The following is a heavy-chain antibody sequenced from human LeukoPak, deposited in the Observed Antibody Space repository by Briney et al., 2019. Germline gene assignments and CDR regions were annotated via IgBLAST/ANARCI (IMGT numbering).Heavy chain of an antibody. D-gene: IGHD2-2*01. Sequence: ASVKVSCTASGYTFTSYDINWVRQATGQGFEWMGWMNPNSGNTGYAQKFQGRVTMTRNTSISTAYMELSSLRSEDTAVYYCARHCSSTSCSFFDPWGQGTLVTVSS. CDR1: GYTFTSYD. J-gene: IGHJ5*02. V-gene: IGHV1-8*01. CDR3: ARHCSSTSCSFFDP. CDR2: MNPNSGNT.